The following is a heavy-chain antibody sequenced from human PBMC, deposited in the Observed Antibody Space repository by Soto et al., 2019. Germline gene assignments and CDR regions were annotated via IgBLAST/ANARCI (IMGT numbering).Heavy chain of an antibody. CDR1: GYTFSTYG. Sequence: ASVKVSCKASGYTFSTYGMHWVRQAPGQRLEWMGWINAGNGNTKYSQKFQGRVTITRDTSASTVYMEVTSLRSEDTAVYYCAREPDYVWEIYSYNWFDPWGQGTLVTVSS. CDR3: AREPDYVWEIYSYNWFDP. D-gene: IGHD3-16*01. J-gene: IGHJ5*02. V-gene: IGHV1-3*01. CDR2: INAGNGNT.